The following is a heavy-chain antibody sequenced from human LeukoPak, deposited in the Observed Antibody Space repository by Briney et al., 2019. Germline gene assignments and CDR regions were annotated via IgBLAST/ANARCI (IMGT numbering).Heavy chain of an antibody. CDR3: AKDASFYDSSGYSAFNF. D-gene: IGHD3-22*01. CDR2: IKQDGSEK. J-gene: IGHJ3*01. V-gene: IGHV3-7*03. CDR1: GFTFSSYW. Sequence: PGGSLRLSCAASGFTFSSYWMSWVRQAPGKGLEWVANIKQDGSEKYYVDSVKGRFTISRDNAKNSLYLQMNSLRAEDTALYYCAKDASFYDSSGYSAFNFWGQGTMVTVSS.